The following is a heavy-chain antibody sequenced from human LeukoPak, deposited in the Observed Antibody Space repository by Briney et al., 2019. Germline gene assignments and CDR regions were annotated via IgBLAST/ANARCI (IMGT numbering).Heavy chain of an antibody. V-gene: IGHV3-23*01. J-gene: IGHJ4*02. Sequence: GETLRLSCAASGFTFSSHGMNWVRQAPGKGLEWVSGITGSGGNRYYADSVKGRFTISRDDSKNTLYLQMNSLKTEDTAVYYCTTETAVAGDYWGQGTLVTVSS. CDR2: ITGSGGNR. D-gene: IGHD6-19*01. CDR1: GFTFSSHG. CDR3: TTETAVAGDY.